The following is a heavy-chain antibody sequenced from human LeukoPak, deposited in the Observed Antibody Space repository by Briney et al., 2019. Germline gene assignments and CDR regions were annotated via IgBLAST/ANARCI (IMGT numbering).Heavy chain of an antibody. CDR2: IYASGST. V-gene: IGHV4-61*02. D-gene: IGHD3-22*01. CDR3: VRPSTYYYDSSGHGAFDI. CDR1: GGSISNVNYY. Sequence: SQTLSLTCTVSGGSISNVNYYWSWIRQPAGKGLEWIGRIYASGSTNYNPSLKSRVTISVDTSKNQFSLKLSSVTAADTAVYYCVRPSTYYYDSSGHGAFDIWGQGTMVTVSS. J-gene: IGHJ3*02.